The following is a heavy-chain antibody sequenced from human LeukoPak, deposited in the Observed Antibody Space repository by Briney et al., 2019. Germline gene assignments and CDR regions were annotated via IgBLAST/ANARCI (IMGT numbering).Heavy chain of an antibody. V-gene: IGHV4-59*01. D-gene: IGHD3-10*01. CDR1: GGSISSYY. J-gene: IGHJ6*02. CDR3: ARGWFGAPGGMDV. CDR2: IYYSGST. Sequence: SETLSLTCTVSGGSISSYYWSWIRQPPGKGLEWIGYIYYSGSTNYNPSLKSRVTISVDTSKNQFSLKLSSVTAADTAVYYCARGWFGAPGGMDVWGQGTTVTVSS.